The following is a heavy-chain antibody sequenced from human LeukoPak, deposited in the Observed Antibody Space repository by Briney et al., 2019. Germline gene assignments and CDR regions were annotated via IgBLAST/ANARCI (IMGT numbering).Heavy chain of an antibody. CDR1: AFSVSSYA. D-gene: IGHD6-13*01. CDR2: ISVSGGST. J-gene: IGHJ5*02. V-gene: IGHV3-23*01. CDR3: AGSSWYGGWFDP. Sequence: LAGPSLSLSCAASAFSVSSYAMSSVRHPPGDGLELVLSISVSGGSTYYADSVKCRFTIYRDNSKNTLYVQMISLRAEDTAVYYCAGSSWYGGWFDPWGQGTLVTVSS.